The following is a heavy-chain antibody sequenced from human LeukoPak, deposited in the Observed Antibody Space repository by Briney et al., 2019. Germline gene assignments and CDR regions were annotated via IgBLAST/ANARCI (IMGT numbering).Heavy chain of an antibody. CDR2: INHSGST. V-gene: IGHV4-34*01. CDR3: ASRAAYDILTRERQVGGKSFDY. CDR1: GGSFSGYY. Sequence: SETLSLTCAVYGGSFSGYYWSWIRQPPGEGLEWIGEINHSGSTNYNPSLKSRVTISVDTSKNQFSLKLSSVTAADTAVYYCASRAAYDILTRERQVGGKSFDYWGQGTLVTVSS. J-gene: IGHJ4*02. D-gene: IGHD3-9*01.